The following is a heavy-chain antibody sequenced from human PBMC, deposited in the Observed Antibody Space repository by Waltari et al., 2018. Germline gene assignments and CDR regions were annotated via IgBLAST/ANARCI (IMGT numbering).Heavy chain of an antibody. CDR2: INHSGST. D-gene: IGHD6-19*01. CDR3: ARGKNSSGWKWYFDL. J-gene: IGHJ2*01. Sequence: QVQLQQWGAGLLKPSETLSLTCAVYGGSFSGYYWSWLRQPPGKGLEWIGEINHSGSTNYNPSLKSRVTISVDTSKNQFSLKLSSVTAADTAVYYCARGKNSSGWKWYFDLWGRGTLVTVSS. V-gene: IGHV4-34*01. CDR1: GGSFSGYY.